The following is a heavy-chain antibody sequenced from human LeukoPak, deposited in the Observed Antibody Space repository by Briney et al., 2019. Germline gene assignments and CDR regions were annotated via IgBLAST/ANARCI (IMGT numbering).Heavy chain of an antibody. V-gene: IGHV4-59*01. D-gene: IGHD3-10*01. CDR1: GGSISSYY. CDR3: ARGHYGSGNYSTLYDY. J-gene: IGHJ4*02. Sequence: KPSETLSLTCTVSGGSISSYYWSWIRQPPGKGLEWIGYIYYSGSTNYNPSLKSRVTISVDTSKNQFSLKLSSVAAADTAVYYCARGHYGSGNYSTLYDYWGQGTLVTVSS. CDR2: IYYSGST.